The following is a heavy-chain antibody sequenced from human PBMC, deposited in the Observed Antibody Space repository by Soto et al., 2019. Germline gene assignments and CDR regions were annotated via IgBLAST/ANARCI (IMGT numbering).Heavy chain of an antibody. CDR1: GFTFSDYG. CDR2: ISGRGST. D-gene: IGHD1-26*01. CDR3: AKDYLRWAQP. J-gene: IGHJ5*02. Sequence: GGSLRLSCAASGFTFSDYGMSWVRQAPGKGLEWVSAISGRGSTFYADSVKGRFTISRDNSKNTLFLQMNSLRAQDTAVYYCAKDYLRWAQPWGQGTLVTVSS. V-gene: IGHV3-23*01.